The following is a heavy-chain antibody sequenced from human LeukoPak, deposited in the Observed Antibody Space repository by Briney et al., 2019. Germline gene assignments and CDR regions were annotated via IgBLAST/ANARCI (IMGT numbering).Heavy chain of an antibody. CDR2: IFYTGTT. Sequence: TSETLSLTCTVSGGSISSGTYYWGWIRQLPGKGLECIGYIFYTGTTYYNPSLKSRVTVSIDTSTNQFSLKLSSVTAADTAVYYCARSTVTSLGAFDFWGRGTMITVSS. CDR1: GGSISSGTYY. CDR3: ARSTVTSLGAFDF. V-gene: IGHV4-31*03. J-gene: IGHJ3*01. D-gene: IGHD4-17*01.